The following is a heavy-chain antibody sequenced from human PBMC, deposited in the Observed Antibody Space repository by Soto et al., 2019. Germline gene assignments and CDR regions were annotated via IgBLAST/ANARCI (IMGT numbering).Heavy chain of an antibody. CDR3: SRHSLAGRKSDLFDP. CDR1: AGFPSPCCYF. D-gene: IGHD3-3*02. V-gene: IGHV4-39*01. J-gene: IGHJ5*02. Sequence: SAGFPSPCCYFLCRVLLPPGKGLEWIGSIFYLGPSYSNPSLRSRVTMSVDTSKNQFSLRLRSVTAADTALYFCSRHSLAGRKSDLFDPWGRGIMVLGSS. CDR2: IFYLGPS.